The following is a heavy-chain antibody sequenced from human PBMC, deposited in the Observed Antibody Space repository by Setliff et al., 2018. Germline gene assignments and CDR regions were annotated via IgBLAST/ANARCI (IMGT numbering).Heavy chain of an antibody. CDR1: GFSFSSYA. D-gene: IGHD1-26*01. V-gene: IGHV3-23*01. Sequence: GGSLRLSCAASGFSFSSYAMSWVRQAPGKGLEWVSTISGGGDSTYYADSVMGRVTISRDNSKNSLFLQMNSLRVDDTAIYYCAKDGVGPTFTYFFDYWGQGSQVTVSS. CDR3: AKDGVGPTFTYFFDY. CDR2: ISGGGDST. J-gene: IGHJ4*02.